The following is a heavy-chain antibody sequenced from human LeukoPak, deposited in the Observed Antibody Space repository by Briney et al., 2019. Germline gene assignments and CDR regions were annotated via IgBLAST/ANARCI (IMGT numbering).Heavy chain of an antibody. CDR1: GFTGSHNY. D-gene: IGHD4-17*01. Sequence: GGSLRLSCAASGFTGSHNYASWVRQAPGKGLEWVSAIHTSGDTCYADSVKGRFTISRDTSKNTLYLQINSLRVEDTAVYYCIVFGDSNHWGQGTLVTVSS. CDR3: IVFGDSNH. V-gene: IGHV3-53*01. J-gene: IGHJ5*02. CDR2: IHTSGDT.